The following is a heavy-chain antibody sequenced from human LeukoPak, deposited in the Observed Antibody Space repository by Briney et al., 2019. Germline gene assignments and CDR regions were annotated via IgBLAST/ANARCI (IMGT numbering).Heavy chain of an antibody. CDR2: INADNGNT. D-gene: IGHD2-2*01. CDR3: ARAIVVLPSANWFDP. V-gene: IGHV1-3*01. CDR1: GYTFTKYT. J-gene: IGHJ5*02. Sequence: GASVKVSCKASGYTFTKYTIHWVRQAPGQRLEWMGWINADNGNTKYSQKFQGRVTITRDTSASTAYMELSSLRSEDTAVYYCARAIVVLPSANWFDPWGQGTPVTVSS.